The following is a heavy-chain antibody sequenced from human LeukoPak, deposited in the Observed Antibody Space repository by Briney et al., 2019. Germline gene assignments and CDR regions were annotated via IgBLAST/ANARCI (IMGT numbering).Heavy chain of an antibody. CDR2: INHSGST. Sequence: SETLSLTCTVSGGSISSGDYYWSWIRQPPGKGLEWIGEINHSGSTNYNPSLKSRVTISVDTSKNQFSLKLSSVTAADTAVYYCARTTDYGDYGDLDYWGQGTLVTVSS. CDR1: GGSISSGDYY. V-gene: IGHV4-39*07. CDR3: ARTTDYGDYGDLDY. D-gene: IGHD4-17*01. J-gene: IGHJ4*02.